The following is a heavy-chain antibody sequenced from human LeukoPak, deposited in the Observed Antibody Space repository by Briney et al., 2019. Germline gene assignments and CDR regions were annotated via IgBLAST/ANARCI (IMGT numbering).Heavy chain of an antibody. CDR3: ASGPPDYVEVFDI. CDR1: GYTFTSYA. D-gene: IGHD4-17*01. CDR2: INAGNGNT. J-gene: IGHJ3*02. Sequence: ASVNVSYKASGYTFTSYAMHWVRQAPGQRREWMGWINAGNGNTKYSQKFQGRVTITSDTSESTAYIELSSLRSEDTAVYYCASGPPDYVEVFDIWGQGTMVTVSS. V-gene: IGHV1-3*01.